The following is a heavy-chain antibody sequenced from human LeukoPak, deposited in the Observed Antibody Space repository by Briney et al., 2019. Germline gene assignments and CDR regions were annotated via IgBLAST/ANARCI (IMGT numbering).Heavy chain of an antibody. V-gene: IGHV1-46*01. Sequence: GASVKVSCKASGYTFTSYYMHWVRQAPGQGLEWMGIINPSGGSTSYAQKFQGRVTMTRDMSTSTVYMELSSLRSEDTAVYYCARPLKSSIAARSLDYWGQGTLVTVSS. CDR1: GYTFTSYY. J-gene: IGHJ4*02. D-gene: IGHD6-6*01. CDR2: INPSGGST. CDR3: ARPLKSSIAARSLDY.